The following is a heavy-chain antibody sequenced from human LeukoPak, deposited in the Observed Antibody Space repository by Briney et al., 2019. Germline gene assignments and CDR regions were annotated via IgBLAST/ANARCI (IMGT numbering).Heavy chain of an antibody. Sequence: GGSLRLSCAASGFTFSSYSMNWVRQAPGKGLEWVSSISSSSSYIYYADSVKGRFTISRDNTKNSLYLQMNSLRAEDTAVYYCARGDTMVRGVITVVYWGQGTLVTVSS. D-gene: IGHD3-10*01. V-gene: IGHV3-21*01. CDR3: ARGDTMVRGVITVVY. CDR2: ISSSSSYI. CDR1: GFTFSSYS. J-gene: IGHJ4*02.